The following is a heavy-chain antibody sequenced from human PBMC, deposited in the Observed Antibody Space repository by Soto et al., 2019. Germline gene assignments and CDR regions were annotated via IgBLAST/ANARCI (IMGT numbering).Heavy chain of an antibody. CDR1: GFTFSSYW. D-gene: IGHD3-10*01. Sequence: GGSLRLSCAASGFTFSSYWMSWVRQAPGKGLEWVANIKQDGSEKYYVDSVKGRFTISRDNAKNSLYLQMNSLRAEDTAVYYCARDAGFGYYYGMDVWGQGTTVTVS. CDR3: ARDAGFGYYYGMDV. CDR2: IKQDGSEK. V-gene: IGHV3-7*01. J-gene: IGHJ6*02.